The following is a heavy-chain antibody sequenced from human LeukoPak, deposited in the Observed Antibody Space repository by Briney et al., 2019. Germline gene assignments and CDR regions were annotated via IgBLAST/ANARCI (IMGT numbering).Heavy chain of an antibody. D-gene: IGHD3-9*01. CDR3: ARSRDILTGYYQANWFDP. CDR2: IRQDGGET. CDR1: GLTFSRDW. Sequence: GGSLRLSCEASGLTFSRDWMGWVRQAPGKGLEWVANIRQDGGETYYGDSVKGRFIISRDNAKNSLFLQMNSLRAEDTAVYYCARSRDILTGYYQANWFDPWGQGTLVTVSS. V-gene: IGHV3-7*01. J-gene: IGHJ5*02.